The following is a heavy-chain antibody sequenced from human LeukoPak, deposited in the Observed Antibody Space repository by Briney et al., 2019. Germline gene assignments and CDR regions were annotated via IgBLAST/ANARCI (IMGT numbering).Heavy chain of an antibody. D-gene: IGHD3-22*01. Sequence: KAGGSLRLSCAASGFTFSNYTMNWVRQAPGKGLEWVSSISNSNSYIYYADSVKGRFTISRDNAKNSLYLQMNSLRAEDTAVYYCARDRHYYDSSGYGYYYGMDVWGQGTTVTVSS. J-gene: IGHJ6*02. V-gene: IGHV3-21*01. CDR1: GFTFSNYT. CDR2: ISNSNSYI. CDR3: ARDRHYYDSSGYGYYYGMDV.